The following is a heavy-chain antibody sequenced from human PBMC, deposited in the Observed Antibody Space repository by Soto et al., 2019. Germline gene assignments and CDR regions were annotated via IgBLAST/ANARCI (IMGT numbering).Heavy chain of an antibody. CDR3: ARAETAFDY. CDR2: ISYDGSNK. CDR1: GFTFSSYA. J-gene: IGHJ4*02. V-gene: IGHV3-30-3*01. Sequence: QVQLVESGGGVVQPGRSLRLSCAASGFTFSSYAMHWVRQAPGKGLEWVAVISYDGSNKYYADSVKGRFTISRDNSKNTLYLQMNSLRAEDTAVYYCARAETAFDYWGQGPLVTVSS. D-gene: IGHD5-18*01.